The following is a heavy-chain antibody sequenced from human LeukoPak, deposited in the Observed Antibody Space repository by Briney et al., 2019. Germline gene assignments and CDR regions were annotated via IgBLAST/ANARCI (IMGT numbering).Heavy chain of an antibody. CDR3: AKRLRIRLWSLSPFDY. CDR2: ISGSGGST. J-gene: IGHJ4*02. Sequence: PGGSLRLSCAASGFTFSSYAMSWVRQAPGKGLEWVTAISGSGGSTYYADSVKGRFTISRDNSKNTLYLQMNSLRAEDTAVYYCAKRLRIRLWSLSPFDYWGQGTLVTVSS. D-gene: IGHD5-18*01. V-gene: IGHV3-23*01. CDR1: GFTFSSYA.